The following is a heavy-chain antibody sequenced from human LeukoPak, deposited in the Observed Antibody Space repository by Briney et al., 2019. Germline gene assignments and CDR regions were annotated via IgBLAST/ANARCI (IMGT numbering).Heavy chain of an antibody. CDR3: ARSRWGWGNFDY. D-gene: IGHD3-16*01. CDR2: ISGSGGST. CDR1: GFSFSSYS. J-gene: IGHJ4*02. V-gene: IGHV3-23*01. Sequence: PGGSLRLSCAASGFSFSSYSMSWVRQAPGKGLEWVSAISGSGGSTYYADSVKGRFTISRDKSKNTLYLQMNSLRAEDTAVYYCARSRWGWGNFDYWGQGTLVTVSS.